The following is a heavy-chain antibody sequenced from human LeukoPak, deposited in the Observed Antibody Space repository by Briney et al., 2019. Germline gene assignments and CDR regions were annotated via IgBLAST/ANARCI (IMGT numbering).Heavy chain of an antibody. J-gene: IGHJ3*02. V-gene: IGHV4-34*01. CDR2: INHSGST. CDR3: AGEGDAFDI. CDR1: GGSFSGYY. Sequence: SETLSLTCAVYGGSFSGYYWSWIRQPPGKGLEWIWEINHSGSTNYNPSLKSRVTISVDTSKKQFSLKLSSVTAADTAVYYCAGEGDAFDIWGQGTMVTVSS.